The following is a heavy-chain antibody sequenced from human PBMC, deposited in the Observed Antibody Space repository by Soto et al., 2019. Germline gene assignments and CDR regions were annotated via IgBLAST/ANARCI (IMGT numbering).Heavy chain of an antibody. J-gene: IGHJ3*02. D-gene: IGHD6-13*01. V-gene: IGHV1-69*01. CDR3: ARDLRPSRTDEAFDI. CDR1: GGTFSNYA. Sequence: QVQLVQSGAEVKKPGSSVKVSCKASGGTFSNYAISWVRQAPGQGLEWRGGIIPDFNIVNYGQKFQGRVTITADESTSTAYMELGSLRSEDTGVYYCARDLRPSRTDEAFDIWGQGTMVTVSS. CDR2: IIPDFNIV.